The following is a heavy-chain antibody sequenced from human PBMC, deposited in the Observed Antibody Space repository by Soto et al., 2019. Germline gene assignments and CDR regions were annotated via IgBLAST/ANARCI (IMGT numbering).Heavy chain of an antibody. CDR1: GFTFSSYA. CDR2: ISGSGSTT. D-gene: IGHD6-19*01. Sequence: EVQLLESGGGLVQPGGSLRLSCAASGFTFSSYAMSWFRQAPGEGLEWVAAISGSGSTTHYADSVKGRFTFSRDNSKNPQNLQLSSLRAEVKAVLYCAKTPNGWCSAFAFSGQWTMVT. CDR3: AKTPNGWCSAFAF. V-gene: IGHV3-23*01. J-gene: IGHJ3*01.